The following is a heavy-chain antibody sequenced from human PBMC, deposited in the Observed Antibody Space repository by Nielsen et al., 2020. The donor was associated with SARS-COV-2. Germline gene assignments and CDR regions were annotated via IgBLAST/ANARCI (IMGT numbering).Heavy chain of an antibody. CDR2: IYYSGST. V-gene: IGHV4-31*02. D-gene: IGHD3-10*01. Sequence: WLRHPPGKGLEWIGYIYYSGSTYYNPSLKSRVTISVDTSKNQFSLKLSSVTAADTAVYYCVRETAMVRGVTTRTYYYYGMDVWGQGTTVTVSS. J-gene: IGHJ6*02. CDR3: VRETAMVRGVTTRTYYYYGMDV.